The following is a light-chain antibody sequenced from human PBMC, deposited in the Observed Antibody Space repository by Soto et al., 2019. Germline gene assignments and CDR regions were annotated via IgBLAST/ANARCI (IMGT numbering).Light chain of an antibody. CDR3: QQYGDSSYT. Sequence: EVVLTQSPGTLSLSPGERATLSCRTSQSVDSTYLSWLQQKPGQAPRLLVFGASSRATGIPDRFSGSGSGTDFTLTVSRLEPEDFAVYYCQQYGDSSYTFGQGTKLEI. V-gene: IGKV3-20*01. CDR2: GAS. J-gene: IGKJ2*01. CDR1: QSVDSTY.